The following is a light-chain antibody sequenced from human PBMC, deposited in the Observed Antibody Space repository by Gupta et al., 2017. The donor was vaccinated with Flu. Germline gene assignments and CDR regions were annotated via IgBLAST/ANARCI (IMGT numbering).Light chain of an antibody. Sequence: DVVMTQSPLSLSVTLGQRASISCRSSQSLLYSDGNTNVHWIQQRPGQSPRRLIYTVSNRDSGVPDRFSGSGSGTDFTLKISRVEAEDVGVYYCKQGKHWPWAFGQGTKVEIK. CDR2: TVS. CDR1: QSLLYSDGNTN. V-gene: IGKV2-30*01. CDR3: KQGKHWPWA. J-gene: IGKJ1*01.